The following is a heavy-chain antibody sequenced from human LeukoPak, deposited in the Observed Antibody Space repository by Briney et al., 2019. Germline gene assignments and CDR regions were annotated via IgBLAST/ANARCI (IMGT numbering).Heavy chain of an antibody. Sequence: GGSLRFSCAASGCTFSSYWMHWVRQAPGKGLVWVSRLNSDGSSTSYADFVKGRFTISRDNAKNSLYLQMNSLRAEDTAVYFCARDRNADFWSGYYTNYFDYWGQGTLVTVSS. D-gene: IGHD3-3*01. CDR3: ARDRNADFWSGYYTNYFDY. J-gene: IGHJ4*02. CDR2: LNSDGSST. V-gene: IGHV3-74*01. CDR1: GCTFSSYW.